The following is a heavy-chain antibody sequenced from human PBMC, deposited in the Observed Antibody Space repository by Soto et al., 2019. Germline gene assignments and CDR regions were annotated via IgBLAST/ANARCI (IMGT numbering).Heavy chain of an antibody. Sequence: QVQLQESGPGLVKPSETLSLTCVVSGGSISSHYWSWIRQPPGSGLEWIGFVHYSGSTNYSPSLKSRVTMSIDTSKNQFSLNLSSVTAADTAFYFCARRDYSTSSLGPFDYRGQGILVTVSS. CDR3: ARRDYSTSSLGPFDY. J-gene: IGHJ4*02. D-gene: IGHD6-6*01. CDR2: VHYSGST. V-gene: IGHV4-59*11. CDR1: GGSISSHY.